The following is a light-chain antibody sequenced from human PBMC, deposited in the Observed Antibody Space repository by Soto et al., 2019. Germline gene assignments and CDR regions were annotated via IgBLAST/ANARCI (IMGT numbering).Light chain of an antibody. V-gene: IGKV4-1*01. CDR3: QQYYGIPRT. Sequence: DIVMTQSPDSLAVSLGEKATINCKSSQTVSYSSNNKNYLAWYQQKPGQPPKLLIYWASTRESGVPDRFSGSGSGTDFTLTISSLQAEDVAVYYCQQYYGIPRTFGQGTKLEIK. J-gene: IGKJ2*01. CDR2: WAS. CDR1: QTVSYSSNNKNY.